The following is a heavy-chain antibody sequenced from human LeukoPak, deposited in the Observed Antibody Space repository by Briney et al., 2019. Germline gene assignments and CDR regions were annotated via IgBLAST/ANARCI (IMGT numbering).Heavy chain of an antibody. J-gene: IGHJ4*02. D-gene: IGHD3-22*01. CDR2: ISWNSGSI. V-gene: IGHV3-9*01. Sequence: GGSLRLSCAASGFTFDDYGMHWVRQAPGKGLEWVSGISWNSGSIGYADSVKGRFTISRDNAKNSLYLQMNSLRAEDTAVYYCARAGGYYDSSGYLYWGQGTLVTVSS. CDR3: ARAGGYYDSSGYLY. CDR1: GFTFDDYG.